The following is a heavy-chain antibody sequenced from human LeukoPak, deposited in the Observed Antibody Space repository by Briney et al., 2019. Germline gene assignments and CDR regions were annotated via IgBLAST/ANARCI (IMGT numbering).Heavy chain of an antibody. Sequence: ASVKVSCKVSGYTLNELAMHWVRQAPGKGLEWMGGFDPEDGETIYAQKFQGRITMTEDTSTDTAYMELSSLRSEDTAFYYCAAVLMGFYDSSGYFDYWGQGTLVTVSS. CDR3: AAVLMGFYDSSGYFDY. J-gene: IGHJ4*02. V-gene: IGHV1-24*01. CDR1: GYTLNELA. CDR2: FDPEDGET. D-gene: IGHD3-22*01.